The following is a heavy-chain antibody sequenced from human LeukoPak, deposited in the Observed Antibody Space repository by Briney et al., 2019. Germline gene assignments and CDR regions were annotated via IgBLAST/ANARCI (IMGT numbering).Heavy chain of an antibody. D-gene: IGHD4-17*01. V-gene: IGHV4-59*11. CDR2: IYYSGST. CDR1: GGSISSHY. J-gene: IGHJ5*02. Sequence: SETPSLTCSVSGGSISSHYWSWIRQPPGKGLEWIGYIYYSGSTKYSPSLKSRVTISVDTSKNQFSLKLSSVTAADTAVYYCARGGTTVTPGLLWFDPWGQGTLVTVSS. CDR3: ARGGTTVTPGLLWFDP.